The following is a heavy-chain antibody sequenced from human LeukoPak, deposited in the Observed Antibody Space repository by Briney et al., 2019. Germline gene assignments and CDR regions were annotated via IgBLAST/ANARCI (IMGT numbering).Heavy chain of an antibody. CDR1: GGSIRSTTYY. V-gene: IGHV4-39*01. CDR3: ARGRRDGYNLEYFDK. Sequence: PSETLSLTCSVSGGSIRSTTYYWGWIRQPPGKGLQWIGSFYYSGSTYYNPSLKSRVTIYVDTSKNQFSLKLSSVTAADTAVYYCARGRRDGYNLEYFDKWGQGTLVTVST. J-gene: IGHJ4*02. CDR2: FYYSGST. D-gene: IGHD5-24*01.